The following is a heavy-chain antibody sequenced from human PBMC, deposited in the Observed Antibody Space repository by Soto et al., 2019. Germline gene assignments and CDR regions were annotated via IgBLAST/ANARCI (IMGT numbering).Heavy chain of an antibody. CDR1: GFTFSDYY. J-gene: IGHJ4*02. D-gene: IGHD4-17*01. V-gene: IGHV3-11*06. Sequence: QVQLVESGGLLVKPGGSLRLSCAASGFTFSDYYMSWFRRAPGKGLEWLAYIDSGSRYKNYAESVKGRYTISRDNAQSTLYLELNSLKVEDTATYFCASGLLYGGDPPPSDYWGQVTGVTVSS. CDR3: ASGLLYGGDPPPSDY. CDR2: IDSGSRYK.